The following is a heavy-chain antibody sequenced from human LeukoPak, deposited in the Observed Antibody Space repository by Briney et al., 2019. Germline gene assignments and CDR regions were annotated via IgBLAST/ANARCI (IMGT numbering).Heavy chain of an antibody. D-gene: IGHD5-24*01. CDR2: IIPIFGTA. V-gene: IGHV1-69*05. CDR3: ASSRDGYNFDY. Sequence: GASVKVSCKASGGTFSSYAISWVRQAPGQGPEWMGRIIPIFGTANYAQKFQGRVTITTDESTSTAYMELSSLRSEDTAVYYCASSRDGYNFDYWGQGTPVTVSS. CDR1: GGTFSSYA. J-gene: IGHJ4*02.